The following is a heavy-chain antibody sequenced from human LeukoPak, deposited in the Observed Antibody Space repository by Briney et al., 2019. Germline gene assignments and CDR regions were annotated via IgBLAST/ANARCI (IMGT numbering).Heavy chain of an antibody. CDR3: ARDRIGSYLRAHYFDY. V-gene: IGHV1-18*01. D-gene: IGHD1-26*01. CDR2: ISAYNGNT. CDR1: GYTFTSYG. J-gene: IGHJ4*02. Sequence: ASVKVSCKASGYTFTSYGISWVRQAPGQGLEWMGWISAYNGNTNYAQKLQGRVTMTTDTSTSTAYMELRSLRSDDTAVYYCARDRIGSYLRAHYFDYWGQGTLVTVSS.